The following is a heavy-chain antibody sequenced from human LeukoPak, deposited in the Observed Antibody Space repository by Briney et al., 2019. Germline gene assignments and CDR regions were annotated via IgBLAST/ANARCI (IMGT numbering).Heavy chain of an antibody. CDR2: IYYSGST. Sequence: PSETLSLTCTVSGGSISSSSYYWGWIRQPPGKGLEWIGSIYYSGSTYYNPSLKSRVTISVDTSKNQFSLKLSSVTAADTAVYYCARDRGDSNPRYFDLWGRGTLVTVSS. CDR3: ARDRGDSNPRYFDL. CDR1: GGSISSSSYY. J-gene: IGHJ2*01. V-gene: IGHV4-39*07. D-gene: IGHD3-22*01.